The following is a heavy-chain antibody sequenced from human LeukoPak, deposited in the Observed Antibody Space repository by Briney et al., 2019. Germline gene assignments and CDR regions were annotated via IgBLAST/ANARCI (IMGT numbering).Heavy chain of an antibody. Sequence: PGGSLRLSCAASGFTFSSYAMSWVRQAPGKGLEWVSSVSISGDGTYYADSVKGRFTISRDSSKNTLYLQMNSLRVEDTAVYYCAKKSGVSSPWFDYWGQGTLVTVSS. CDR1: GFTFSSYA. CDR2: VSISGDGT. J-gene: IGHJ4*02. D-gene: IGHD1-26*01. CDR3: AKKSGVSSPWFDY. V-gene: IGHV3-23*01.